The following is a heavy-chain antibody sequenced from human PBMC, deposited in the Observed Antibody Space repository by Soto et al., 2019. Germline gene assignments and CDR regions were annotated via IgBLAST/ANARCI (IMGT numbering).Heavy chain of an antibody. D-gene: IGHD1-7*01. J-gene: IGHJ6*02. V-gene: IGHV1-2*02. CDR2: INPHSGCT. CDR3: ARDFMYNWNSHYGMDV. Sequence: ASVNVSCKASGYTFNGYYMHWVRQAPGQGLEWMGWINPHSGCTNYAQQFQGRVTMTRDTSISTAYMELSRLRSDDTAVYYCARDFMYNWNSHYGMDVWGQGTTVTVSS. CDR1: GYTFNGYY.